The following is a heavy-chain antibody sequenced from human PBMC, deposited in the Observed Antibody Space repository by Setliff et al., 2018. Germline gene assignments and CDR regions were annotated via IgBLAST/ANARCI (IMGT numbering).Heavy chain of an antibody. J-gene: IGHJ2*01. CDR2: IYYSGSTS. V-gene: IGHV4-31*03. Sequence: SETLSLTCTVSGGSISSGGYYWSWIRQHPGKGLEWIGYIYYSGSTSYYNPSLKSRVTISVDTSKNQFSLKLSSVTAADTAIYFCARGNYAYWYFDLWGRGTLVTVSS. D-gene: IGHD1-7*01. CDR3: ARGNYAYWYFDL. CDR1: GGSISSGGYY.